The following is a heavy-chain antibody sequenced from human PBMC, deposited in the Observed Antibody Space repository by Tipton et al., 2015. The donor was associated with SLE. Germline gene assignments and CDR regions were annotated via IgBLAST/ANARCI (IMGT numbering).Heavy chain of an antibody. D-gene: IGHD2-15*01. CDR2: IYHSGST. CDR3: ARAEGSWDAFDI. J-gene: IGHJ3*02. V-gene: IGHV4-34*01. CDR1: GGSFSGYY. Sequence: TLSLTCAVYGGSFSGYYWSWIRQPPGKGLEWIGEIYHSGSTNYNPSLKSRVTISVDTSKNQFSLKLSSVTAADTAVYYCARAEGSWDAFDIWGQGTMVTVSS.